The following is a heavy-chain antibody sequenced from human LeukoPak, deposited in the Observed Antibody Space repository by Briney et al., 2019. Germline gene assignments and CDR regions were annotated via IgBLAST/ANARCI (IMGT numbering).Heavy chain of an antibody. CDR3: ARGGVTYSSQRGWFDP. V-gene: IGHV4-39*07. J-gene: IGHJ5*02. CDR1: GGSISSSSYY. CDR2: INHSGST. Sequence: PSETLSLTCTVSGGSISSSSYYWGWIRQPPGKGLEWIGEINHSGSTNYNPSLKSRVTISVDTSKNQFSLKLSSVTAADTAVYYCARGGVTYSSQRGWFDPWGQGTLVTVSS. D-gene: IGHD6-13*01.